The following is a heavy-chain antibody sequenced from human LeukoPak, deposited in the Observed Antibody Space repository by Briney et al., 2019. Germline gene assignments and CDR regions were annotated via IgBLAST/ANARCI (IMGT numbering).Heavy chain of an antibody. J-gene: IGHJ4*02. Sequence: PGRSLRLSCAASGFTFSSYAMHWVRQAPGKGLEWVAVISYDGSNKYYADSVKGRFTISRDNSKNTLYLQMNGLRAEDTAVYYCARVVFDYWGQGTLVTVSS. V-gene: IGHV3-30*04. CDR3: ARVVFDY. CDR2: ISYDGSNK. CDR1: GFTFSSYA.